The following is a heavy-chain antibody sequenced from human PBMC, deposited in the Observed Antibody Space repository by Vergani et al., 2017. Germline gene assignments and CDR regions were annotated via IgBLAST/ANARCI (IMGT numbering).Heavy chain of an antibody. D-gene: IGHD6-13*01. Sequence: QVQLVESGGGVVQPGRSLRLSCAASGFTFSSYAMHWVRQAPGKGLEWVAVISYDGSNKYYADSVKGRFTISRDNSKNTLYLQMNSLRAEDTAVYYCARGVWPGGWGQGTLVTVSS. CDR2: ISYDGSNK. V-gene: IGHV3-30-3*01. CDR1: GFTFSSYA. CDR3: ARGVWPGG. J-gene: IGHJ4*02.